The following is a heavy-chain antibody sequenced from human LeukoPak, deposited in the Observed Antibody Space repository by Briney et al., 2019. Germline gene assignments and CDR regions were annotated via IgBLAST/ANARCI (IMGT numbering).Heavy chain of an antibody. Sequence: ASVKVSCKASGYTFTSYGISWVRQAPGQGLEWMGWISAYNGNTNYAQKLQGRVTMTTDTSTSTAYMGLRSLRSDDTAVYYCARDVLLWFGELLYYGMDVWGQGTTVTVSS. CDR1: GYTFTSYG. V-gene: IGHV1-18*01. J-gene: IGHJ6*02. D-gene: IGHD3-10*01. CDR2: ISAYNGNT. CDR3: ARDVLLWFGELLYYGMDV.